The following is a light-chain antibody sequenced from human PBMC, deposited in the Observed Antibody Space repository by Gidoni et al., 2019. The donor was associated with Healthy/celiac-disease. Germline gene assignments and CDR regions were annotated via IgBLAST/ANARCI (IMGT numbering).Light chain of an antibody. CDR2: RTT. CDR3: AAWDDSLNGWV. J-gene: IGLJ3*02. Sequence: QSVLTQPPSASGTPGKRVTISCSGSSSNIGSNTVNWYQQLPGTAPKLLIYRTTPRPSGVPARFSGSKSGTSASLAISGLQSEDEADYYCAAWDDSLNGWVFGGGTKLTVL. V-gene: IGLV1-44*01. CDR1: SSNIGSNT.